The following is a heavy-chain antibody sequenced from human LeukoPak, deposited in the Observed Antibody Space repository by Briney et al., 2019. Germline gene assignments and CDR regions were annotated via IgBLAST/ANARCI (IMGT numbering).Heavy chain of an antibody. V-gene: IGHV1-2*02. Sequence: ASVRVSCKASGYTFTDYYMHWVRQAPGQGLEWMGWINPNSGATNYAQKFQGRVTMTRDTSITTAYMELSRLTSDDTAVYFCARDGEAAAVTNWFDPWGQRTLVAVSS. CDR1: GYTFTDYY. D-gene: IGHD6-13*01. CDR2: INPNSGAT. CDR3: ARDGEAAAVTNWFDP. J-gene: IGHJ5*02.